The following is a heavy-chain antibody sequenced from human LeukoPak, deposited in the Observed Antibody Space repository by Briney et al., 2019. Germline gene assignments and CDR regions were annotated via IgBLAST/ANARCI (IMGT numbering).Heavy chain of an antibody. CDR2: IYHSGST. D-gene: IGHD1-26*01. Sequence: SSETLSLTCAVSGGSISSGGYSWSWIRQPPGKGLEWIGYIYHSGSTYYNPSLKSRVTISVDRSKNQFSLKLSSVTAADTAVYYCARDRVVGATDAFDIWGQGTMVTVSS. CDR3: ARDRVVGATDAFDI. V-gene: IGHV4-30-2*01. CDR1: GGSISSGGYS. J-gene: IGHJ3*02.